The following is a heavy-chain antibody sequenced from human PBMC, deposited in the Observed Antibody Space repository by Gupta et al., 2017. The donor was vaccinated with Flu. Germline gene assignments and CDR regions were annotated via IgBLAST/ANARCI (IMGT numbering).Heavy chain of an antibody. Sequence: VQLQESGPGLVKPSETLSLTCTVSGGSISSYYWSWIRQPPGKGLEWIGYIYYSGSTNYNPSLKSRVTISVDTSKNQFSLKLSSVTAADTAVYYCARDTLDTAMGVDYWGQGTLVTVSS. CDR2: IYYSGST. CDR3: ARDTLDTAMGVDY. J-gene: IGHJ4*02. CDR1: GGSISSYY. V-gene: IGHV4-59*01. D-gene: IGHD5-18*01.